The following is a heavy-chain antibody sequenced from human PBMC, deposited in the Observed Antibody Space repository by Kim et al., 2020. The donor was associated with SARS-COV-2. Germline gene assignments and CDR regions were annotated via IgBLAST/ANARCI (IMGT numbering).Heavy chain of an antibody. CDR2: IWYDGSNK. Sequence: GGSLRLSCAASGFTFSSYGMHWVRQAPGKGLEWVAVIWYDGSNKYYADSVKGRFTISRDNSKNTLYLQMNSLRAEDTAVYYCARETGTSDYTTNRINWGQGTLVTVSS. CDR1: GFTFSSYG. J-gene: IGHJ4*02. D-gene: IGHD4-17*01. CDR3: ARETGTSDYTTNRIN. V-gene: IGHV3-33*01.